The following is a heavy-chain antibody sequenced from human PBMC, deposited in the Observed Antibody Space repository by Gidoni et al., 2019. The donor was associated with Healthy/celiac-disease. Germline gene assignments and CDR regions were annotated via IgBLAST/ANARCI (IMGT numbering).Heavy chain of an antibody. D-gene: IGHD6-6*01. CDR2: IYSGGST. J-gene: IGHJ3*02. V-gene: IGHV3-53*01. CDR3: ARDLRTARASNAFDI. Sequence: VQLVESGGGLIQPGGSLRLSCAASGFTVSSNYMSWVRQAPGKGLEWVSVIYSGGSTYYADSGKGRFTISRDNSKNTLYLQMNSRRAEDTAVYYCARDLRTARASNAFDIWGQGTMVTVSS. CDR1: GFTVSSNY.